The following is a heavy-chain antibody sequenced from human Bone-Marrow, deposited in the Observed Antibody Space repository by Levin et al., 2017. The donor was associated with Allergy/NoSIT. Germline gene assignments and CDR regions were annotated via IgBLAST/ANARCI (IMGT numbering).Heavy chain of an antibody. J-gene: IGHJ4*02. V-gene: IGHV3-23*01. CDR2: IDNIGVST. Sequence: GESLKISCAASGFIFSTYGMRWVRQAPGKGLEWVSDIDNIGVSTYYASSVKGRFTVSRDNSKNMLYLQMNSLRPEDTAVYYCAKAQNGVNTASDYWGQGTLVTVSS. D-gene: IGHD5-18*01. CDR1: GFIFSTYG. CDR3: AKAQNGVNTASDY.